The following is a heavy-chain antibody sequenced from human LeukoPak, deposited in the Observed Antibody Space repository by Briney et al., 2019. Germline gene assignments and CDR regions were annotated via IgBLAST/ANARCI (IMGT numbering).Heavy chain of an antibody. J-gene: IGHJ6*03. V-gene: IGHV4-38-2*02. CDR3: ARVEEGYGSGRRENYYYYYMDV. CDR1: GYSISNGYY. Sequence: SETLSLTCTVSGYSISNGYYWGWIRQPPGTGLEWIGSIYPSGSTFYNPSLKSRVTISVDTSKNQFSLRLSSVTAADTAVYYCARVEEGYGSGRRENYYYYYMDVWGKGTTVTISS. CDR2: IYPSGST. D-gene: IGHD3-10*01.